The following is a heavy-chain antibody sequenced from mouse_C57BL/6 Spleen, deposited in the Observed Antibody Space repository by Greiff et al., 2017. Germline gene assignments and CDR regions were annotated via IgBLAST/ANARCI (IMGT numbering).Heavy chain of an antibody. J-gene: IGHJ2*01. CDR1: GFTFSSYA. CDR3: ARDRGDYDEDYLDY. D-gene: IGHD2-4*01. V-gene: IGHV5-4*01. CDR2: ISDGGSYT. Sequence: EVMLVESGGGLVKPGGSLKLSCAASGFTFSSYAMPWVRQTPEKRLEWVATISDGGSYTYYPDNVKGRFTISRDNAKNNLYLQMSHLKSEDTAMYYCARDRGDYDEDYLDYWGQGTTLTVSS.